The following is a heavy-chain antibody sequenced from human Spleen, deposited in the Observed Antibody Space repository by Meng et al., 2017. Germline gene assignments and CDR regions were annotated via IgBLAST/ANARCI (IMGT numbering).Heavy chain of an antibody. Sequence: SETLSLTCTVSGGSMRNNYWSWIRQPPGKGLEWIGYIYYSGITGYNPSLKSRVTISVDTSKNQFSLKLSSVTAADTAVYYCARAYSGSASYFNYWGQGTLVTVSS. CDR2: IYYSGIT. CDR1: GGSMRNNY. J-gene: IGHJ4*02. CDR3: ARAYSGSASYFNY. V-gene: IGHV4-59*12. D-gene: IGHD3-10*01.